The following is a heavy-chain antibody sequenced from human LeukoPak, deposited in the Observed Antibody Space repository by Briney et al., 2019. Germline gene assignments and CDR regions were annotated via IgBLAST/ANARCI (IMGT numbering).Heavy chain of an antibody. J-gene: IGHJ3*02. Sequence: PSQTLSLTCTVSGGSISSGSYYWSWIRQPAGKGLEWIGRIYTSGSTNYNPSLKSRVTISVDTSKNQFSLKLSSVTAADTAVYYCARGWRGYPEVGAFDIWGQGTMVTFSS. V-gene: IGHV4-61*02. D-gene: IGHD5-24*01. CDR1: GGSISSGSYY. CDR3: ARGWRGYPEVGAFDI. CDR2: IYTSGST.